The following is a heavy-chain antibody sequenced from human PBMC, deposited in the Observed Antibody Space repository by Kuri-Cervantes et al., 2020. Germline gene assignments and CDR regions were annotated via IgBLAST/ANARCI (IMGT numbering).Heavy chain of an antibody. CDR1: GFTFSSYD. D-gene: IGHD6-19*01. J-gene: IGHJ6*02. Sequence: GESLKISCAASGFTFSSYDMHWVRQAPGKGLEWVAVISYDGSNKYYADSVKGRFTISRDNSMNTLYLQMNSLRAEDTAVYYCAKDRGQWLPYYYGMDVWGQGTTVTVSS. CDR3: AKDRGQWLPYYYGMDV. V-gene: IGHV3-30*18. CDR2: ISYDGSNK.